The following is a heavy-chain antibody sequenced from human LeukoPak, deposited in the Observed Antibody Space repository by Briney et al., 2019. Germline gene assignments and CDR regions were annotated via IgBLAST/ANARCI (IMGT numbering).Heavy chain of an antibody. Sequence: GGSLRLSCVASGFTFSTYWVSWVRQAPGKGLEWVAHIKQDGSEKYYVDAVKGRFTISRDNAKNSLYLQVNSLRAEDTAAYYCARGGKIAGYYYFYMDVWGKGTTVIVSS. CDR3: ARGGKIAGYYYFYMDV. J-gene: IGHJ6*03. CDR1: GFTFSTYW. CDR2: IKQDGSEK. D-gene: IGHD2/OR15-2a*01. V-gene: IGHV3-7*01.